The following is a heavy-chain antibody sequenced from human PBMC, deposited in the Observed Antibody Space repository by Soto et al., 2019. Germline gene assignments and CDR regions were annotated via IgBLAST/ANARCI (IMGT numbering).Heavy chain of an antibody. CDR2: IKSKTDGGTT. CDR3: TTEDICSGGSCYSTGRYYYYYYGMDV. CDR1: GFTFSNAW. V-gene: IGHV3-15*07. J-gene: IGHJ6*02. D-gene: IGHD2-15*01. Sequence: GGSLRLSCAASGFTFSNAWMNWVRQAPGKGLEWVGRIKSKTDGGTTDYAAPVKGRFTISRDDSKNTLYLQMNSLKTEDTAVYYCTTEDICSGGSCYSTGRYYYYYYGMDVWGQGTTVTVSS.